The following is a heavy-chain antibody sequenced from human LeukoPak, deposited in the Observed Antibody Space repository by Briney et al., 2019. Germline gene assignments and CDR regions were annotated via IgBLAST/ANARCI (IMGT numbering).Heavy chain of an antibody. J-gene: IGHJ4*02. V-gene: IGHV3-23*01. Sequence: GGSLRLPCAASGFTFSSYAMSWVRQAPGKGLEWVSAISGSGGSTYYADSVKGRFTISRDNSKNTLYLQMNSLRAEDTAVYYCAGQPKVGGLDYWGQGTLVTVSS. CDR2: ISGSGGST. D-gene: IGHD1-26*01. CDR3: AGQPKVGGLDY. CDR1: GFTFSSYA.